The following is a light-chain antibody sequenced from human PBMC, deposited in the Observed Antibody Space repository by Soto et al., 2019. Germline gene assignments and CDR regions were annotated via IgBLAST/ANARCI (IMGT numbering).Light chain of an antibody. CDR3: QQYGSSFPIT. CDR1: QSVSSSY. Sequence: EIVLTQSPGTLSLSPGERATLSCRASQSVSSSYLAWYQQKPGQAPRLLIYGASGRATGIPDRFSGSGSGTDFTLTISRLEPEDFAVYYCQQYGSSFPITFGQGTRLEIK. V-gene: IGKV3-20*01. CDR2: GAS. J-gene: IGKJ5*01.